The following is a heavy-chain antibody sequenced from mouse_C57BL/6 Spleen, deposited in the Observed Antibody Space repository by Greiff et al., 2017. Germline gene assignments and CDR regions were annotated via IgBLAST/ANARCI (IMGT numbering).Heavy chain of an antibody. CDR2: IDPSDSYT. CDR3: ARGGHYYYDSSSGYFDY. V-gene: IGHV1-50*01. J-gene: IGHJ2*01. CDR1: GYTFTSYW. D-gene: IGHD1-1*01. Sequence: VKLQQPGAELVKPGASVKLSCKASGYTFTSYWMQWVKQRPGQGLEWIGEIDPSDSYTNYNQKFKGKATLTVDTTSSTAYMPLRSLTSEDSAVYYCARGGHYYYDSSSGYFDYWGQGTTLTVSS.